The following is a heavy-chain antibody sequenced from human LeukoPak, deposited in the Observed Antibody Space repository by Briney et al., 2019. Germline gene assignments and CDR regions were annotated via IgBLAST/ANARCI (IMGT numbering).Heavy chain of an antibody. V-gene: IGHV3-74*01. J-gene: IGHJ4*02. Sequence: GGSLRLSCAASGFTFSSYWMHWVRQAPGKGLVWVSRINTDGSSTSYADSVKGRFTISRDNAKNTLYLQMNSLRAEDTAVYYCTTEHLVTTVGLDYWGLGTLVTVSS. CDR1: GFTFSSYW. CDR2: INTDGSST. CDR3: TTEHLVTTVGLDY. D-gene: IGHD4-23*01.